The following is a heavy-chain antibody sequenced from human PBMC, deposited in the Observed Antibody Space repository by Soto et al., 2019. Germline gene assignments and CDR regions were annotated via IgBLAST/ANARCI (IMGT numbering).Heavy chain of an antibody. V-gene: IGHV3-33*01. J-gene: IGHJ4*02. CDR1: GSTLSIFG. CDR2: IWYDGSNA. D-gene: IGHD6-19*01. Sequence: QVQLVESGGGVVQPGRSLRLSCAASGSTLSIFGMHWVRQAPGKGLEWAAIIWYDGSNAYYADSVRGRFTISRDNSKNTVYLQMNSLRAEDTAVYYCARDKGSSTVVSGISQEGYFDSWGQGTLVTVSS. CDR3: ARDKGSSTVVSGISQEGYFDS.